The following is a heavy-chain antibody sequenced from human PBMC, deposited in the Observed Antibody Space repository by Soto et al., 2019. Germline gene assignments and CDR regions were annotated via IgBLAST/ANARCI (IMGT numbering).Heavy chain of an antibody. CDR1: GGSVSSGSYY. D-gene: IGHD5-12*01. CDR2: IYYSGST. Sequence: PSETLSLTCTVSGGSVSSGSYYWSWIRQPPGKGLQWIGYIYYSGSTNYNPSLKSRVTISLDTSENQFSLRLGSVTAADTAVYYCARHVGQSGDNFVGPRYNYYGMDLWGQGTTVTVSS. CDR3: ARHVGQSGDNFVGPRYNYYGMDL. J-gene: IGHJ6*02. V-gene: IGHV4-61*01.